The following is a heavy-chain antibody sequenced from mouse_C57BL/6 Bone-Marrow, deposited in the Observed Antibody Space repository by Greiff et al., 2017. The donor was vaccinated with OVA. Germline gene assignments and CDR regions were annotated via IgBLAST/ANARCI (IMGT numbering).Heavy chain of an antibody. Sequence: QVQLQQSGAELARPGASVKLSCKASGYTFTSYGISWVKQRTGQGLEWIGEIYPRSGNTYYNEKFKGKATLTADKSSSTAYLELRSLTSEDSAVYFCARDGNYVFFDYWGQGTTLTVSS. CDR3: ARDGNYVFFDY. J-gene: IGHJ2*01. CDR1: GYTFTSYG. D-gene: IGHD2-1*01. V-gene: IGHV1-81*01. CDR2: IYPRSGNT.